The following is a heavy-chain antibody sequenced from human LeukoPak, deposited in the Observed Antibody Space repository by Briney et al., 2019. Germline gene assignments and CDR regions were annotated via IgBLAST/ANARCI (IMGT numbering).Heavy chain of an antibody. CDR2: IYYSGST. CDR3: ARGGSGFDY. V-gene: IGHV4-30-4*08. CDR1: GGSISSGDYY. D-gene: IGHD2-15*01. Sequence: TPSQTLSLTCTVSGGSISSGDYYWSWIRQPPGKGLEWIGYIYYSGSTYYNPSLKSRVTISVDTSKNQFSLQLNSVTPEDTAVYYCARGGSGFDYCGQGTLVTVSS. J-gene: IGHJ4*02.